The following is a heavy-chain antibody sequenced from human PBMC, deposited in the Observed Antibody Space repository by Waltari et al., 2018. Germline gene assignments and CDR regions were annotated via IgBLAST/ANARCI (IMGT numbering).Heavy chain of an antibody. CDR1: GGTFSSYA. V-gene: IGHV1-69*14. J-gene: IGHJ4*02. CDR3: AVGVLRYFDWLLGIDY. CDR2: IIPIVGTA. D-gene: IGHD3-9*01. Sequence: QVQLVQSGAEVKKPGSSVKVSCKASGGTFSSYAISWVRQAPGQGLEWMGGIIPIVGTANYAQKFQGRVTITADKSTSTAYMELSSLRSEDTAVYYCAVGVLRYFDWLLGIDYWGQGTLVTVSS.